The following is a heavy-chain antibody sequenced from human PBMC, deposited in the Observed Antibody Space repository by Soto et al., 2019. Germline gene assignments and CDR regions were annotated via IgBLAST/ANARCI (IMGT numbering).Heavy chain of an antibody. Sequence: ASVKVSCKASGYTFTSYAMHWVRQAPGQRLEWMGWINAGNGNTKYSQKFQGRVTITSITSISTAYMELSSLRFEDTAVYYCARGILVFFGCASGHPGLFSSWARGSLV. J-gene: IGHJ5*01. CDR1: GYTFTSYA. CDR3: ARGILVFFGCASGHPGLFSS. CDR2: INAGNGNT. V-gene: IGHV1-3*01. D-gene: IGHD3-3*01.